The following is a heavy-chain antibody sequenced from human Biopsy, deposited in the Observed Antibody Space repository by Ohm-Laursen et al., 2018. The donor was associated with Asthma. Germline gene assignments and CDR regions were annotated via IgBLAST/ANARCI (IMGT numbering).Heavy chain of an antibody. CDR3: ARAVDYSHFYGIDV. Sequence: ASVKVSCKPSGYTFNSAGITWVRQAPGQGLEWMGWISVYNGNTKVAQKLQDRVTMITDTSTSTAYMELRSLRSDDTAVYFCARAVDYSHFYGIDVWGQGTTVTVS. D-gene: IGHD3-10*01. CDR1: GYTFNSAG. V-gene: IGHV1-18*01. CDR2: ISVYNGNT. J-gene: IGHJ6*02.